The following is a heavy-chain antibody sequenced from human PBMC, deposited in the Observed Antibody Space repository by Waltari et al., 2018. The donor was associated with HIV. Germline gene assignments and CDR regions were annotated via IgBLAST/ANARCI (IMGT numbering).Heavy chain of an antibody. V-gene: IGHV1-69*01. J-gene: IGHJ4*02. CDR3: ARGSWDYVWGSYQTIRYFDY. D-gene: IGHD3-16*02. CDR1: GGTFSSYA. CDR2: IIPIFGTA. Sequence: QVQLVQSGAAVKKPGSSVKVSCKASGGTFSSYAISWVRKAPGQRLEWMGGIIPIFGTANYAQKFQGRVTITADESTSTAYMELSSLRSEDTAVYYCARGSWDYVWGSYQTIRYFDYWGQGTLVTVSS.